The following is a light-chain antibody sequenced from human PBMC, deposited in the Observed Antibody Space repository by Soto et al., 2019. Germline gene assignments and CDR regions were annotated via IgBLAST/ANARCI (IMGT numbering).Light chain of an antibody. CDR1: QTLSTW. J-gene: IGKJ5*01. CDR2: DAS. Sequence: IQMTQYHSTLSASVGDRVIITCRASQTLSTWVAWYQHKTGKAPTLLIYDASRLESGVPSRFSGSESGTEFTLTISSLQSEDFAVYYCQQYNNWPPITFGQGTQLEIK. V-gene: IGKV1-5*01. CDR3: QQYNNWPPIT.